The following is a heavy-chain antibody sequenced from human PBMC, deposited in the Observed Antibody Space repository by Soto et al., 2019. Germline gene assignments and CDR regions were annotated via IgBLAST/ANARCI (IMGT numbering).Heavy chain of an antibody. D-gene: IGHD1-1*01. CDR1: GYAFTTYG. J-gene: IGHJ4*02. CDR3: ARGRYGDY. Sequence: QVHLVQSGAEVKKPGASVMVSCKGSGYAFTTYGITWVRQAPGQGLEWMGWISAHNGNTNYAQKLQGRVTVTRDTSTSTAYKELRSLRSDDTAVYYCARGRYGDYWGQGTLVTVSS. CDR2: ISAHNGNT. V-gene: IGHV1-18*01.